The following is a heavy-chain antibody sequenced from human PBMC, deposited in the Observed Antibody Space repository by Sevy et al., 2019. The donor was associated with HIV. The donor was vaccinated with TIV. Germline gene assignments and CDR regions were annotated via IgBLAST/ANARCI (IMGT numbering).Heavy chain of an antibody. D-gene: IGHD3-22*01. CDR2: IKSKTDGGTT. V-gene: IGHV3-15*01. Sequence: GGSLRLSCAASGFTFSNAWMSWVRQAPGKGLEWVGRIKSKTDGGTTDYAAPVKGRFTISRDDSKNTLYLQMNSLTTEDTAVYYCTTDDEYYYDSSGYAEFDYWGQGTLVTVSS. J-gene: IGHJ4*02. CDR3: TTDDEYYYDSSGYAEFDY. CDR1: GFTFSNAW.